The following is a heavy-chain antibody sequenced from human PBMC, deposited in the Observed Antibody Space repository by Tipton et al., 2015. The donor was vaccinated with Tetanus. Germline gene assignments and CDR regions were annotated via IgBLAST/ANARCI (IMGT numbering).Heavy chain of an antibody. J-gene: IGHJ4*02. D-gene: IGHD2/OR15-2a*01. V-gene: IGHV3-30*03. CDR2: ISNDGSNK. CDR1: GFTFSTFG. CDR3: ARGTFHAFEF. Sequence: SGFTFSTFGVHWARQAPGKGLEWVAVISNDGSNKYYADSEKGRLTISRDNSKDTLYLQMNSLRTEDTATYYCARGTFHAFEFWGQGVQVTVSS.